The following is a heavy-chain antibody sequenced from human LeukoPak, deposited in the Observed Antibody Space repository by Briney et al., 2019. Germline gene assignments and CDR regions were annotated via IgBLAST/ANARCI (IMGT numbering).Heavy chain of an antibody. V-gene: IGHV1-18*01. J-gene: IGHJ5*02. CDR2: ISAYNGNT. Sequence: ASVKVSCKASGYTFTSYGISWVRQAPGQGLEWMGWISAYNGNTNYAQKLQGRVTMTTDTSTSTAYMELRSLGSDDTAVYYCARDHCSSTSCYYNWFDPWGQGTLVTVSS. D-gene: IGHD2-2*01. CDR3: ARDHCSSTSCYYNWFDP. CDR1: GYTFTSYG.